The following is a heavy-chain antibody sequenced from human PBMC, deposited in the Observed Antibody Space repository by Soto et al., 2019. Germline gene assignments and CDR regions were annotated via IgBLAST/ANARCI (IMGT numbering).Heavy chain of an antibody. CDR2: ISAYNGNT. Sequence: GASVKVSCKASGYTFSDYDINWVRQAPGQGLEWMGWISAYNGNTNYAQKLQGRVTMTTDTSTSTAYMELRSLRSDDTAVYYCARGSARYYGMDVWGQGTTVTVSS. J-gene: IGHJ6*02. CDR3: ARGSARYYGMDV. V-gene: IGHV1-18*01. CDR1: GYTFSDYD.